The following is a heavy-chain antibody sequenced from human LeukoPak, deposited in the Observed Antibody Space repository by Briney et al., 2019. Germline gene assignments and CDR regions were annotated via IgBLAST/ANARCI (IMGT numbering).Heavy chain of an antibody. D-gene: IGHD2-2*02. J-gene: IGHJ5*02. CDR3: ARVAGGRYCSSTSCYMRGWFGP. Sequence: ASVKVSCKASRGTFSSYAISWVRQAPGQGLEWMGGIIPIFGNANYAQKFQGRVTITADESTSTAYMELSSLRSEDTAVYYCARVAGGRYCSSTSCYMRGWFGPWGQGTLVTVSS. V-gene: IGHV1-69*13. CDR1: RGTFSSYA. CDR2: IIPIFGNA.